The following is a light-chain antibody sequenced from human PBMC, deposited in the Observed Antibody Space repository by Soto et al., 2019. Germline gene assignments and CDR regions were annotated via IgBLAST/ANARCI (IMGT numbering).Light chain of an antibody. CDR3: CSYAGSRTFT. CDR1: GSDIGANNL. CDR2: EVT. V-gene: IGLV2-23*02. J-gene: IGLJ2*01. Sequence: QSALTQPASVSGSPGQSITISCAGGGSDIGANNLVSWYQQHPGTVPRLLIFEVTKRPTGISSRFSGSKSGNTASLTIPGLRAEDEADYHCCSYAGSRTFTFGGGTQLTVL.